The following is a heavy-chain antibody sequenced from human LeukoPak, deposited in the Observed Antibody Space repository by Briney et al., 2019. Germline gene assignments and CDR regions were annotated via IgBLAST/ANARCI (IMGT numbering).Heavy chain of an antibody. CDR3: ARATVEREYNWFDP. V-gene: IGHV1-69*04. D-gene: IGHD4-17*01. CDR1: GRTFSSYA. Sequence: SVKVSSKASGRTFSSYAISWVRQAPGHGQEWMGRIIPFLGIANYAQTFQGRVTISADNSTSTAYMELSSLRSEDTAVYYCARATVEREYNWFDPWGQGTLVTVSS. J-gene: IGHJ5*02. CDR2: IIPFLGIA.